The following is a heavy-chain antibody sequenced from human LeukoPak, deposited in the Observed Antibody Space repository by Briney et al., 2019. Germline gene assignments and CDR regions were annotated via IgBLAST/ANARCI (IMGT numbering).Heavy chain of an antibody. Sequence: SETLSLTCTVPGGSMSNYYWSWLRQPPGKGLEWIGYIYYSGSTNYNPSLKSRVTISVDTSKNKFSLKLRSVTAADTAVYYCARVCGGDCYPLGFDPWGQGTLVTVSS. CDR3: ARVCGGDCYPLGFDP. CDR1: GGSMSNYY. D-gene: IGHD2-21*02. CDR2: IYYSGST. V-gene: IGHV4-59*01. J-gene: IGHJ5*02.